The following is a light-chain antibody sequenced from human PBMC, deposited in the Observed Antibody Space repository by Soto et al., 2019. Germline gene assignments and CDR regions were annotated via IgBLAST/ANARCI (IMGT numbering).Light chain of an antibody. CDR1: SGTVTSGHY. J-gene: IGLJ3*02. Sequence: QAVVTQAPSLTVSPGGTVTLTCGSSSGTVTSGHYPYWFHQKPGQAPRILVYKTSDKHSWTPARFSGSLLGGKAALTLSGAQPEDEADFYCLLSYSGARVFGGGTKLTVL. V-gene: IGLV7-46*01. CDR3: LLSYSGARV. CDR2: KTS.